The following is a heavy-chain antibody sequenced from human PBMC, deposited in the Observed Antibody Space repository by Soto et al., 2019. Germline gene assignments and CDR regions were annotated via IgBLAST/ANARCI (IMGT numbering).Heavy chain of an antibody. J-gene: IGHJ5*02. V-gene: IGHV4-61*01. Sequence: QVQLQESGPGLVKPSETLSLTCTVSGGSVSSGSYYWSWIRQPPGKGLEWIGYIYYSGSTNYNHSLKSRVTISVDTSKNQFALKLSSVTAADTAVYYCARGSSSWYGSAGWFDPWGQGTLVTVSS. D-gene: IGHD6-13*01. CDR3: ARGSSSWYGSAGWFDP. CDR2: IYYSGST. CDR1: GGSVSSGSYY.